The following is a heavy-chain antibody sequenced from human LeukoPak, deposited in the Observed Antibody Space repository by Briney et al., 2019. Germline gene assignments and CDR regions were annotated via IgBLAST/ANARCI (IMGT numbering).Heavy chain of an antibody. V-gene: IGHV3-48*01. Sequence: GGSLRLSCAASGFTLSSYSMNWVRQAPGKGLEWVSYISSSSSAIYYADSVKGRFTISRDNAKNSLYLQMSSLRADDTAVYYCARRARYSSGWYGDYWGQGTLVTVSS. CDR3: ARRARYSSGWYGDY. CDR2: ISSSSSAI. D-gene: IGHD6-19*01. CDR1: GFTLSSYS. J-gene: IGHJ4*02.